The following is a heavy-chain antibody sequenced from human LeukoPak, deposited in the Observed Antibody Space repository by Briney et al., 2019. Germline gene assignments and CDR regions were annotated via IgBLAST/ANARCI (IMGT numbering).Heavy chain of an antibody. Sequence: GGSLRLSCAASGFTFSSYGMHWVRQAPGKGLEWVAFIRYDGSNKYYADSVKGRFTISRDNSKNTLYLQMNSLRAEDTAVYYCARVYVYFRTGYYYYYMDVWGKGTTVTISS. CDR3: ARVYVYFRTGYYYYYMDV. CDR2: IRYDGSNK. CDR1: GFTFSSYG. D-gene: IGHD5/OR15-5a*01. J-gene: IGHJ6*03. V-gene: IGHV3-30*02.